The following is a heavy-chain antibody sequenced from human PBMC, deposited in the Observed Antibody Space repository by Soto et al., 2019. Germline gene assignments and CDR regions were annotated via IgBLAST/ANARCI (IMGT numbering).Heavy chain of an antibody. J-gene: IGHJ5*02. Sequence: SVKVSCKASGGTFSSYAISWVRQAPGQGLEWMGGIIPIFGTANYAQKFQGRVTITADKSTSTAYMELSSLRSEDTAVYYCARDSFTYSSWDVREAAARGFDPWGQGTLVTVSS. CDR1: GGTFSSYA. CDR2: IIPIFGTA. V-gene: IGHV1-69*06. D-gene: IGHD6-6*01. CDR3: ARDSFTYSSWDVREAAARGFDP.